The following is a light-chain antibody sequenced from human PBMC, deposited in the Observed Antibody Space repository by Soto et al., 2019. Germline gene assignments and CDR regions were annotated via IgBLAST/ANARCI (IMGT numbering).Light chain of an antibody. V-gene: IGLV2-14*01. CDR1: SSDIGVYNY. CDR3: TSYRGSGIFEV. Sequence: QSALTQPASVSGSPGQWITISCTGTSSDIGVYNYVSWYQQHPGKAPKLMIYDVTKRPSGVSNRFSGSKSGNTASLTISELQTEDEADYYCTSYRGSGIFEVFGGGTKLTVL. J-gene: IGLJ2*01. CDR2: DVT.